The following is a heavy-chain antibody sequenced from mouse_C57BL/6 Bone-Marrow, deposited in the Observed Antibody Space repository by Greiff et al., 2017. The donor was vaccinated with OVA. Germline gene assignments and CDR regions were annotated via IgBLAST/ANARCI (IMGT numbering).Heavy chain of an antibody. D-gene: IGHD1-1*01. V-gene: IGHV1-59*01. Sequence: QVQLQQPGAELVRPGTSVKLSCKASGYTFTSYWMHWVKQRPGQGLEWIGVIDPSDSYTNYNQKFKGKATLTVDTSSSTAYMQLSSLTSEDSAVYYCARMGYYGRGWYFDVWGTGTTVTVSS. CDR2: IDPSDSYT. CDR3: ARMGYYGRGWYFDV. J-gene: IGHJ1*03. CDR1: GYTFTSYW.